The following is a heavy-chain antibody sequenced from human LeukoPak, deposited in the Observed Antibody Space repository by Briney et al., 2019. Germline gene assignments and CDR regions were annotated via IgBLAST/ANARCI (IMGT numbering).Heavy chain of an antibody. CDR3: ARGYCSGGSCYSAGTYDY. V-gene: IGHV4-39*07. J-gene: IGHJ4*02. CDR2: IYYSGST. Sequence: SETLSLTCTVPGGSISSSSYYWGWIRQPPGKGLEWIGSIYYSGSTYYNSSLKSRVTISVDRSKNQFSLKLSSVTAADTAVYYCARGYCSGGSCYSAGTYDYWGQGTLVTVSS. CDR1: GGSISSSSYY. D-gene: IGHD2-15*01.